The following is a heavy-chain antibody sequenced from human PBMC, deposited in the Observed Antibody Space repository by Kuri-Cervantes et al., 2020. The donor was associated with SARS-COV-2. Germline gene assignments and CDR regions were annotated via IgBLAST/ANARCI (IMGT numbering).Heavy chain of an antibody. CDR3: ATAYRGYHYWYFDL. CDR2: FDPEDGET. D-gene: IGHD3-22*01. J-gene: IGHJ2*01. Sequence: ASVKVSCKVSGYTLTELSMHWVRQAPGKGLEWMGGFDPEDGETIYAQKFQSRVTMTEDTSTDTAYMVLSSLRSEDTAVYYCATAYRGYHYWYFDLWGRGTLVTVSS. V-gene: IGHV1-24*01. CDR1: GYTLTELS.